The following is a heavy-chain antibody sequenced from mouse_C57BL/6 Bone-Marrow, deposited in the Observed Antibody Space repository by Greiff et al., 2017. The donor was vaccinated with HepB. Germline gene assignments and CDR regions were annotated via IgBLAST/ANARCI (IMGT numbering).Heavy chain of an antibody. V-gene: IGHV1-55*01. D-gene: IGHD1-1*01. CDR3: AIVAHYYAMDY. CDR1: GYTFTSYW. Sequence: QVQLKQSGAELVKPGASVKMSCKASGYTFTSYWITWVKQRPGQGLEWIGDIYPGSGSTNYNEKFKSKATLTVDTSSSTAYMQLSSLTSEDSAVYYCAIVAHYYAMDYWGQGTSVTVSS. J-gene: IGHJ4*01. CDR2: IYPGSGST.